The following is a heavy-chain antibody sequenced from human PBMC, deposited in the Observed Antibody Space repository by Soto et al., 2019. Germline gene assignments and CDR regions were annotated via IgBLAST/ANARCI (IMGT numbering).Heavy chain of an antibody. D-gene: IGHD1-1*01. CDR3: AKDGTTAGIHYDGMDI. CDR2: IGRGGDT. Sequence: EVQLLESGVGLVQPGGSLRLSCEVSGFTLTNYGMNWVRQAPDKGLEWVSTIGRGGDTFYAGSVRGRFTISRDNSKNTLFLQMNSLRAEDTALYFCAKDGTTAGIHYDGMDIWGQGTTVTVSS. V-gene: IGHV3-23*01. J-gene: IGHJ6*02. CDR1: GFTLTNYG.